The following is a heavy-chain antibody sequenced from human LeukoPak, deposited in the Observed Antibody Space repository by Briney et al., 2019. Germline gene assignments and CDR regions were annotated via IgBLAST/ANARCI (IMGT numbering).Heavy chain of an antibody. CDR3: VRDVSRSFDF. D-gene: IGHD5/OR15-5a*01. Sequence: GGSLRLSCAASGFTFSNYWMSWVRQAPGKGLEWVANIKFDGSEKYYVDSVKGRFTISRDNAKNSLYLQMSSLRAEDTAVYYCVRDVSRSFDFWGQGTMVTVSS. CDR1: GFTFSNYW. J-gene: IGHJ3*01. CDR2: IKFDGSEK. V-gene: IGHV3-7*01.